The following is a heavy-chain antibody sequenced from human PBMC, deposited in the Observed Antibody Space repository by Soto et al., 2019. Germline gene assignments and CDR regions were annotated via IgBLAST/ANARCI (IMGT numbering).Heavy chain of an antibody. Sequence: PGGTMRLSCVASGFTFGSFAMSWVRQAPGKGLEWVSSIIGNDGVTYYADSVKGRFTISRNNSKNTLYLQMKSLRAEDTAVYFSAKEAIMLGNLDDYYQGVDVCSQ. V-gene: IGHV3-23*01. D-gene: IGHD3-16*01. J-gene: IGHJ6*02. CDR2: IIGNDGVT. CDR1: GFTFGSFA. CDR3: AKEAIMLGNLDDYYQGVDV.